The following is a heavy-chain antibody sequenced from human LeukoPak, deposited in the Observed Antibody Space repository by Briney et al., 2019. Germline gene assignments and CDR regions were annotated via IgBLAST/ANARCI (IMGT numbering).Heavy chain of an antibody. CDR3: VKASADYYDSSGYRPSFDY. Sequence: PGGSLRLSCAASGFTFSSYWMSWVRQAPGKGLEWVSSISGSGLSTYYADSVKGRFTISRDTSKNTLYLQMNSLRAEDTAVYYCVKASADYYDSSGYRPSFDYWGQGTLVTVSS. J-gene: IGHJ4*02. D-gene: IGHD3-22*01. V-gene: IGHV3-23*01. CDR1: GFTFSSYW. CDR2: ISGSGLST.